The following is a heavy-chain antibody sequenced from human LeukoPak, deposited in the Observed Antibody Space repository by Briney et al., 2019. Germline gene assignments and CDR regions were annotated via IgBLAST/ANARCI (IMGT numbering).Heavy chain of an antibody. Sequence: QPGGSLRLSCAASGFTFSSYAMSWVRQAPGKGLEWVSAISGSGGSTYYADSVKGRFTISRDNSKNTLYLQMNSLRAEDTAVYYCAKTDRYSSGWYVVFYPVYFDYWGQGTLVTVSS. CDR1: GFTFSSYA. J-gene: IGHJ4*02. V-gene: IGHV3-23*01. CDR3: AKTDRYSSGWYVVFYPVYFDY. CDR2: ISGSGGST. D-gene: IGHD6-19*01.